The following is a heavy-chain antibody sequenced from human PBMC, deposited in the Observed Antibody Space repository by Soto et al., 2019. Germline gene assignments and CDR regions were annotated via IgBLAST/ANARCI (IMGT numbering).Heavy chain of an antibody. D-gene: IGHD2-2*01. CDR1: GYSFTSYW. J-gene: IGHJ5*02. V-gene: IGHV5-10-1*01. Sequence: LGESLKISCKGSGYSFTSYWISWVRQMPGKGLEWMGRIDPSDSYTNYSPSFQGHVTISADKSISTAYLQWSSLKASDTAMYYCARHLGYCSSTSCYATPQGGFDPWGQGTLVTVSS. CDR3: ARHLGYCSSTSCYATPQGGFDP. CDR2: IDPSDSYT.